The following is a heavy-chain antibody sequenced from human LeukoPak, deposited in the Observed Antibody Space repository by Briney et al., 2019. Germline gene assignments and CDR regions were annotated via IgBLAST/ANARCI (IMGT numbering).Heavy chain of an antibody. J-gene: IGHJ6*02. V-gene: IGHV4-34*01. CDR1: GGSFSGYY. CDR2: INHSGST. Sequence: SETLSLTCAVYGGSFSGYYWSWIRQPPGKGLEWIGEINHSGSTNYNPSLKSRVTISVDTSKNQFSLKLSSVTAADTAVYYCARGEISLGRLGKYYYYGMDVWGQGTTVTVSS. CDR3: ARGEISLGRLGKYYYYGMDV. D-gene: IGHD1-26*01.